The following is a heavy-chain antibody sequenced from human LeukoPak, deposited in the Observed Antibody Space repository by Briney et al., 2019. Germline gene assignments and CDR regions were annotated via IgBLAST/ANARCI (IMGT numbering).Heavy chain of an antibody. CDR1: GGSISSGSYY. CDR2: IYTSGST. V-gene: IGHV4-61*02. J-gene: IGHJ4*02. Sequence: SETLSLTCTVSGGSISSGSYYWSWIRQPAGKGLEWIGRIYTSGSTNYNPSFKSRVTISVDTSKNQFSLKLSSVTAADTAVYYCARVKIQLWPRNSGYFDYWGQGTLVTVSS. D-gene: IGHD5-18*01. CDR3: ARVKIQLWPRNSGYFDY.